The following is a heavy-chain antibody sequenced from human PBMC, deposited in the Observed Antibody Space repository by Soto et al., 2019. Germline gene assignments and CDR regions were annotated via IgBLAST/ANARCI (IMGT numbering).Heavy chain of an antibody. CDR1: GFTFSSFW. CDR2: IKKDGSEK. J-gene: IGHJ4*02. D-gene: IGHD6-19*01. Sequence: HPGGSLRLSCEASGFTFSSFWINWVRQAPGKGLEWVAIIKKDGSEKYEVDSVKGRFTISRDNAKNSLYLQMIDLRAEDTAVYYWAGGSGWLIHYWGRGTQVTVSS. CDR3: AGGSGWLIHY. V-gene: IGHV3-7*03.